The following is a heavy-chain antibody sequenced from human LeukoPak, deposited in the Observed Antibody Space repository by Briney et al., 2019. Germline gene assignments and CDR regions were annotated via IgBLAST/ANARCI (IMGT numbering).Heavy chain of an antibody. Sequence: PSETLFLTCTVSGGSIRSSSYYWGRMTKPPGKGLEWIGNSYYSGSTYYTPSIKSRVTISGDTSTNQFSLKLSSVTAADTAVYYCARDLVYYDFWSGYYNYYYYYMDGWGKETTVTVSS. CDR2: SYYSGST. J-gene: IGHJ6*03. CDR1: GGSIRSSSYY. D-gene: IGHD3-3*01. V-gene: IGHV4-39*07. CDR3: ARDLVYYDFWSGYYNYYYYYMDG.